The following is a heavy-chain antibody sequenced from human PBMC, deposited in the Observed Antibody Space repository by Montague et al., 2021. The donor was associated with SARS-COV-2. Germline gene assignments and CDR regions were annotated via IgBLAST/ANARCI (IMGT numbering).Heavy chain of an antibody. CDR3: ARAQGFIVLMVYAMGAFDI. V-gene: IGHV4-31*03. D-gene: IGHD2-8*01. Sequence: TLSLTCTASGGSISSGGYYWSWIRQHPGKGLEWIGYIYYSGSTYYNPSLKSRVTISVDTSKTQFSLKLSSVTAADTAVYYRARAQGFIVLMVYAMGAFDIWGQGTMVTGSS. J-gene: IGHJ3*02. CDR2: IYYSGST. CDR1: GGSISSGGYY.